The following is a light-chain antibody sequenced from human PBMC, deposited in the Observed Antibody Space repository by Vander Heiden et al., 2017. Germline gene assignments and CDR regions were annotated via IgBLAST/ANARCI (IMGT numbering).Light chain of an antibody. V-gene: IGKV3-15*01. CDR2: GAS. CDR3: QQYNNWPPYT. CDR1: QSVSSN. Sequence: TLSVSPGERATLSSSASQSVSSNLAWYQQKPGQAPRLLIYGASTRATGIPARFSGSGSGTEFTLTISSLQYEDFAVYYCQQYNNWPPYTFGQGTKLEIK. J-gene: IGKJ2*01.